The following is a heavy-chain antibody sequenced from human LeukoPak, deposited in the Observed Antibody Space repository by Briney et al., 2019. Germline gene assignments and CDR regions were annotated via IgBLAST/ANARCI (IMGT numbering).Heavy chain of an antibody. V-gene: IGHV3-23*01. J-gene: IGHJ4*02. D-gene: IGHD6-6*01. CDR2: ISDSGGST. Sequence: GGSLRLSCAASGFTFSNYGMSWVRQAPGKGLEWVSGISDSGGSTKHAVSVKGRFTISRDNSKDTLYLQMNSLRAEDTAVYYCAKGVAARPLDYWGQGTLVTVSS. CDR3: AKGVAARPLDY. CDR1: GFTFSNYG.